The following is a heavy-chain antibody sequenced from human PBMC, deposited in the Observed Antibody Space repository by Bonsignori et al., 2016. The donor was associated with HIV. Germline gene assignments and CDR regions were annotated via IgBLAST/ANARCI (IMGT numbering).Heavy chain of an antibody. CDR1: GYTFTGYY. CDR2: INPNSGDT. CDR3: SRGKSQLLTSY. J-gene: IGHJ4*02. Sequence: ASVKVSCKASGYTFTGYYMHWVRQAPGQGLEWMGWINPNSGDTNYAQKFQGRVTMTRDTSISTAYMELSSLRSDDTALYYCSRGKSQLLTSYWGQGTLVTVSS. D-gene: IGHD2-2*01. V-gene: IGHV1-2*02.